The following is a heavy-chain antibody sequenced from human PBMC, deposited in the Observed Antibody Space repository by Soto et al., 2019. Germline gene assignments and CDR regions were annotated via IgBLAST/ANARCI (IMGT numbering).Heavy chain of an antibody. V-gene: IGHV3-49*04. CDR1: GFTFGDYA. D-gene: IGHD3-16*01. CDR3: TILGGPFDY. J-gene: IGHJ4*02. CDR2: IRSKAYGGTT. Sequence: LRLSCTASGFTFGDYAMSWVRQAPGKGLEWVGFIRSKAYGGTTEYAASVKGRFTISRDDSKSIAYLQMNSLKTEDTAVYYCTILGGPFDYWGQGTLVTVSS.